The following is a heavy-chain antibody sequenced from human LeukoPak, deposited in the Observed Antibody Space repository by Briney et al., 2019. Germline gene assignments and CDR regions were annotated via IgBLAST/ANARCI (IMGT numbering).Heavy chain of an antibody. Sequence: GGSLRLSCAASGFSFRDYAMTWVRQAPGKGLEWVSTVSGGAEATYYADSVKGRFAISRDNARNSLYRQMSSLRPEDTAVYYCATYTHWVAGDVWGQGTTVTVSS. D-gene: IGHD3-16*01. J-gene: IGHJ6*02. CDR1: GFSFRDYA. CDR3: ATYTHWVAGDV. CDR2: VSGGAEAT. V-gene: IGHV3-23*01.